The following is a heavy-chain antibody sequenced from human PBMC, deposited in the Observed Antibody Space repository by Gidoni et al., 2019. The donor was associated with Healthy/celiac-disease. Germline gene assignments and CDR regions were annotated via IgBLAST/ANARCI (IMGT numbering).Heavy chain of an antibody. J-gene: IGHJ5*02. CDR1: GYSLSSGYY. CDR3: ARVLRVEMTTVTRGWFDP. Sequence: QVQLQESGPGLVKPSETLSLTCTVSGYSLSSGYYWGWIRQPPGKGLEWIGSIYHSGSTYYNPSLKSRVTISVDTSKNQFSLKLSSVTAADTAVYYCARVLRVEMTTVTRGWFDPWGQGTLVTVSS. D-gene: IGHD4-17*01. CDR2: IYHSGST. V-gene: IGHV4-38-2*02.